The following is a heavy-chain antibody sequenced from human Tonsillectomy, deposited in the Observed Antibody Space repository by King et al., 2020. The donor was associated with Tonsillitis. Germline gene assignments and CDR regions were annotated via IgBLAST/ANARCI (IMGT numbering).Heavy chain of an antibody. D-gene: IGHD2-15*01. J-gene: IGHJ4*02. CDR2: ISAYNGDT. CDR1: GYSFTSYG. CDR3: ARDRGIVVVGAGGDY. Sequence: QLVQSGAAVKKPGASVKVSCKASGYSFTSYGISWVRQAPGQGLEWMGWISAYNGDTNYAQKLQDRVTMTTDTSTSTAYMELRSLRSDDTAVYYCARDRGIVVVGAGGDYWGQGTLVTVSS. V-gene: IGHV1-18*01.